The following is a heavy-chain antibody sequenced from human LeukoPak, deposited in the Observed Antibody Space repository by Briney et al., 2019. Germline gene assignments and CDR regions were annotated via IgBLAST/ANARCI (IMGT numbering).Heavy chain of an antibody. J-gene: IGHJ4*02. V-gene: IGHV4-59*01. Sequence: GSLRLSCAASGFTFSSYAMSWVRQGPGKGLEWIGYIYYSGSTSYNPSLKSRVTISVDTSKNQFSLKLSSVTAADTAVYYCARGGFGVPFDYWGQGTLVTVSS. D-gene: IGHD3-3*01. CDR3: ARGGFGVPFDY. CDR2: IYYSGST. CDR1: GFTFSSYA.